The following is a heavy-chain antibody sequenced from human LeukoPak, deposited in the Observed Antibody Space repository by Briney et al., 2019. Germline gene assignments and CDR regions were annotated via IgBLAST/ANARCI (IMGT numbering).Heavy chain of an antibody. J-gene: IGHJ4*02. V-gene: IGHV3-23*01. CDR1: GFTFSSYA. CDR2: TSGSGGST. D-gene: IGHD3-16*01. Sequence: GGSLRFSCAASGFTFSSYAMSWVRQAPGKGLEWVSATSGSGGSTYYADSVKGRFTISRDNSKNTLYLQMNSLRAEDTAVYYCAKLWLGSLNYWGQGTLVTVSS. CDR3: AKLWLGSLNY.